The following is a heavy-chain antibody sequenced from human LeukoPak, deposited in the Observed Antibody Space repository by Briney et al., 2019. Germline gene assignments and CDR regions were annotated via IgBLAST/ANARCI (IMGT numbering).Heavy chain of an antibody. Sequence: SETLSLTCTVSGGSISSDYWSWIRQPDGKGLEWIGRIYTSGSTNYNPSLKSRVSMSVDTSTNQFSLKLSSVTAADTAVYYCATLTGGDDAFDIWGQGTMVTVSS. CDR1: GGSISSDY. D-gene: IGHD4-23*01. CDR3: ATLTGGDDAFDI. CDR2: IYTSGST. J-gene: IGHJ3*02. V-gene: IGHV4-4*07.